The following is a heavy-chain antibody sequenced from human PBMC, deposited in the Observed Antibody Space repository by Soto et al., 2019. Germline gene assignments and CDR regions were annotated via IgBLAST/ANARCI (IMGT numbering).Heavy chain of an antibody. V-gene: IGHV3-30*18. Sequence: PGGSLRLSCAASGFTFSSYGMHWVRQAPGKGLEWVAVISYDGSNKYYADSVKGRFTISRDNSKNTLYLQMNSLRAEDTAVYYCAKDITAAGSGSYYYYGMDVWGQGTTVTVSS. D-gene: IGHD6-13*01. CDR3: AKDITAAGSGSYYYYGMDV. CDR1: GFTFSSYG. J-gene: IGHJ6*02. CDR2: ISYDGSNK.